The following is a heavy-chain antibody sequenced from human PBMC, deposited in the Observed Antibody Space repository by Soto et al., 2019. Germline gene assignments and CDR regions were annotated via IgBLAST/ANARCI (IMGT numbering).Heavy chain of an antibody. Sequence: QVQLVQSGAEVKKPGSSVKVSCKASGGTFSSYTISWVRQAPGQGLEWMGRIIPILGIANYAQKFQGSVTIAADKSTSTAYMELSSLRSEDTAVYYCARELPPRITVTYYDYWGQGSPVAVCS. J-gene: IGHJ4*02. V-gene: IGHV1-69*08. D-gene: IGHD3-22*01. CDR2: IIPILGIA. CDR3: ARELPPRITVTYYDY. CDR1: GGTFSSYT.